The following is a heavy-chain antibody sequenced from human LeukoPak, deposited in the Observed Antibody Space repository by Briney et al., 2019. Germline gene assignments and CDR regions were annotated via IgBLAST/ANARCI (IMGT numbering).Heavy chain of an antibody. CDR3: ARGYCSGGSCYSYYYYNYMDV. CDR2: IHYSGST. J-gene: IGHJ6*03. Sequence: SETLSLTCTVSGGSISSSSYYWGWIRQPPGKGLEWIGSIHYSGSTNYNPSLRSRVTISVDTSKNQFSLKLSSVTAADTAVYYCARGYCSGGSCYSYYYYNYMDVWGKGTTVTVSS. D-gene: IGHD2-15*01. V-gene: IGHV4-39*07. CDR1: GGSISSSSYY.